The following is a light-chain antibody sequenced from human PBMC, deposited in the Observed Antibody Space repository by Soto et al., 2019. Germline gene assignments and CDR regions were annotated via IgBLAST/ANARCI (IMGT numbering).Light chain of an antibody. CDR1: SSDVGGYNY. V-gene: IGLV2-14*01. Sequence: QSALTQPASVSGSPGQSITISCTGTSSDVGGYNYVSWYQQHPGKAPKLMIYDVSNRPSGVSNRFSGSKSGNTASLTISGLQAEDEADYYCSLYTSSSTGVVFGGGTKLTVL. J-gene: IGLJ2*01. CDR3: SLYTSSSTGVV. CDR2: DVS.